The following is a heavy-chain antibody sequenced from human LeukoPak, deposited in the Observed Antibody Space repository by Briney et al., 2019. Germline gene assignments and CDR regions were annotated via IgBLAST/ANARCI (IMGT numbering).Heavy chain of an antibody. CDR1: GYTFSGHY. CDR2: INPNTGAT. Sequence: ASVKVSCKVPGYTFSGHYMHWVRQAPGQGLGWMGWINPNTGATNYAQKFQGWVTMTRDMSISTTYMELSRLRSDDTAVYFCAREYISSWFDFWGQGTLVTVSS. D-gene: IGHD6-13*01. J-gene: IGHJ4*02. V-gene: IGHV1-2*04. CDR3: AREYISSWFDF.